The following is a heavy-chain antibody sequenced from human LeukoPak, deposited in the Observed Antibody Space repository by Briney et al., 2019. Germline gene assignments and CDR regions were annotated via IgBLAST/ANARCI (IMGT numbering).Heavy chain of an antibody. CDR2: IIPIFGIA. CDR1: GGTFSSYA. J-gene: IGHJ4*02. Sequence: SVKVSCKASGGTFSSYAISWVRQAPGQGLEWMGRIIPIFGIANYAQKFQGRVTITADKSTSTAYMELSRRRSEDTAVYYCARGGEQQLVLFDYWGQGTLVTVSS. CDR3: ARGGEQQLVLFDY. D-gene: IGHD6-13*01. V-gene: IGHV1-69*04.